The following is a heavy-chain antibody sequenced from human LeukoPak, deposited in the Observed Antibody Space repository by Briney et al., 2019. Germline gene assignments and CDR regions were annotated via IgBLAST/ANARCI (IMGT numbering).Heavy chain of an antibody. CDR2: LNPNSGGT. J-gene: IGHJ4*02. CDR3: ARDRGSSWFADY. CDR1: GYTFTDSY. V-gene: IGHV1-2*02. D-gene: IGHD6-13*01. Sequence: ASVKVSCKASGYTFTDSYMHWVRQAPGQGLEWMGWLNPNSGGTNYAQKFQGRVTMTRDTSISTAYMELSRPRSDDTAMYYCARDRGSSWFADYWGQGTLVTVSS.